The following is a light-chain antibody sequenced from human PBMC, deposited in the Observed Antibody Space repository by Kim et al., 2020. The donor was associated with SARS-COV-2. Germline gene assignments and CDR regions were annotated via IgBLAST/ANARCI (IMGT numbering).Light chain of an antibody. CDR1: QDIRNH. CDR2: DVF. Sequence: AFVGDRVTITCQASQDIRNHLNWYQQKPGKAPKVLIYDVFNLERGVPSRFSGGESATDFTFTITNLQPEDTATYYCQQYESLPRTFGGGTKVDIK. J-gene: IGKJ4*01. V-gene: IGKV1-33*01. CDR3: QQYESLPRT.